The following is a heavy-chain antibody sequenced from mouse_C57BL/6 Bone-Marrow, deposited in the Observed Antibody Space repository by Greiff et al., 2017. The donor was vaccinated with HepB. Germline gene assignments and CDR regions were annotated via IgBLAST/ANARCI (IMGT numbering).Heavy chain of an antibody. V-gene: IGHV1-7*01. CDR2: INPSSGYT. CDR3: AIITPYWYFDV. D-gene: IGHD1-1*01. J-gene: IGHJ1*03. CDR1: GYTFTSYW. Sequence: QVQLQQSGAELAKPGASVKLSCKASGYTFTSYWMHWVKQRPGQGLEWIGYINPSSGYTKYNQKFKDKATLTADKSASTAYMQLSSLTYEDSAVYYCAIITPYWYFDVWGTGTTVTVSS.